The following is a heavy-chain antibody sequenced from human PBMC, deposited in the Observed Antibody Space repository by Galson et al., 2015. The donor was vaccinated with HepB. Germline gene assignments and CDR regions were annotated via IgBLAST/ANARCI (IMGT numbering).Heavy chain of an antibody. Sequence: SVKVSCKASGYSFSSCSITWVRQAPGQGLEWMGWISPYNRNTDYSRKFQGRVTMTTDIFTSTAYMELRSLRSDDTAVYYCARGALVVVVGATQNNWFDPWGQGTLVTVSS. CDR2: ISPYNRNT. CDR3: ARGALVVVVGATQNNWFDP. V-gene: IGHV1-18*01. J-gene: IGHJ5*02. D-gene: IGHD2-15*01. CDR1: GYSFSSCS.